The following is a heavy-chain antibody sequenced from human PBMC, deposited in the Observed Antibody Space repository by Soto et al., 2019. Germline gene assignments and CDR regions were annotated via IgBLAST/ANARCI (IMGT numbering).Heavy chain of an antibody. V-gene: IGHV3-23*01. Sequence: EVQLLESGGGLVQPGGSLRLYCAASGFTFSGQGMTWVRQAPGKGLEWVSAISANGVNTYYADSVKGRFTISRDNSKNTLYLQMSSLRAEDTAVYYCAKERPFMIFGVPIPCGMDVWGQGTTVTVSS. D-gene: IGHD3-3*01. J-gene: IGHJ6*01. CDR3: AKERPFMIFGVPIPCGMDV. CDR2: ISANGVNT. CDR1: GFTFSGQG.